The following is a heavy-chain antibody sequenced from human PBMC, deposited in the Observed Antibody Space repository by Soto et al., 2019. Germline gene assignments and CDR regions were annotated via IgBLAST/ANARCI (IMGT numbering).Heavy chain of an antibody. D-gene: IGHD3-22*01. V-gene: IGHV5-51*01. J-gene: IGHJ3*02. CDR2: IYPADSDT. CDR3: AREIEQAFDI. CDR1: GYTFTSHW. Sequence: GESPKISCKGSGYTFTSHWIGWVRLMPGKGPQWMGNIYPADSDTRYSPSFQGRFTSSRDNAKSSLYLQMNSLRAEATALYYCAREIEQAFDIWGQGTMVTVSS.